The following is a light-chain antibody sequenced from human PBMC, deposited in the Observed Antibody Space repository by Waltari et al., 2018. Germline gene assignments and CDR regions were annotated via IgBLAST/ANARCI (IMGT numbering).Light chain of an antibody. J-gene: IGKJ4*01. Sequence: DIEMTQSPSSLSASVGDRVTIACRSSQYISTYLNWYQQKPGKAPKLLISAASDLQSGVPSRFSGSGSGTDFTLTISSLQPEDFATYWCQQSYSSPRTFGGGTKVEIK. CDR1: QYISTY. V-gene: IGKV1-39*01. CDR2: AAS. CDR3: QQSYSSPRT.